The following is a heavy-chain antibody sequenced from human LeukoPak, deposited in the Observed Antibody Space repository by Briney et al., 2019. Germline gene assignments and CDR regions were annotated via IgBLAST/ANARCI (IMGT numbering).Heavy chain of an antibody. CDR1: GFTFDDYA. J-gene: IGHJ4*02. CDR2: ISWNSGSI. CDR3: AKVTYYYDSSGYTTTYFDY. D-gene: IGHD3-22*01. V-gene: IGHV3-9*01. Sequence: GGSLRLSCAASGFTFDDYAMHWVRQAPGKGLEWVSGISWNSGSIGYADSVKGRFTISRDNAKNSLYLQMNSLRAEDTALYYCAKVTYYYDSSGYTTTYFDYWGQGTLVTVSS.